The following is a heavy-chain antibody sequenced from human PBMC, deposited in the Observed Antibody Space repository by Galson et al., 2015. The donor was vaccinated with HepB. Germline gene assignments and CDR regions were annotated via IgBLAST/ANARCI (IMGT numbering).Heavy chain of an antibody. Sequence: SLRLSCAASGFTFSDYYMSWIRQAPGKGLEWVSYISSSSYTNYADSVKGRFTISRDNAKNSLYLQMNSLRAEDTAVYYCAREGSTTVTTSYYYYGMDVWGQGTTVTVSS. CDR2: ISSSSYT. J-gene: IGHJ6*02. CDR3: AREGSTTVTTSYYYYGMDV. CDR1: GFTFSDYY. D-gene: IGHD4-17*01. V-gene: IGHV3-11*06.